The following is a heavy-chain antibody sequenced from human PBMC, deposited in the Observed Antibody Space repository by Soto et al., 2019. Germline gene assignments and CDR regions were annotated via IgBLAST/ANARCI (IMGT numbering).Heavy chain of an antibody. CDR1: GVTFCNYG. Sequence: HPGGSLRLSCAASGVTFCNYGVHGVRQAPGKGLEWVTVIWVDGINKYYADSVKGRFTISRDNSKNTLYLRMDGLRAEDTAVYYCVRERAPFDAFDVWGQGTMVTVSS. V-gene: IGHV3-33*01. CDR2: IWVDGINK. CDR3: VRERAPFDAFDV. J-gene: IGHJ3*01.